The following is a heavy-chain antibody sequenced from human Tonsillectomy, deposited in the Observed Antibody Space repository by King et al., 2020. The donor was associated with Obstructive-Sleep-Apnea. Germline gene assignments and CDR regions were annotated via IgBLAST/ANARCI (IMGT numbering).Heavy chain of an antibody. CDR2: IRSSSSAI. V-gene: IGHV3-48*04. Sequence: VQLVESGGGLVQPGGSLRLSCAASGFTFSSYNINWVRQAPGKGLEWVSYIRSSSSAIYYADSVKGRFTISRDNANNSLSLQMNSLGVEDTAVYYCARGGGGFDYWGQGTLVTVSS. J-gene: IGHJ4*02. CDR3: ARGGGGFDY. CDR1: GFTFSSYN. D-gene: IGHD2-15*01.